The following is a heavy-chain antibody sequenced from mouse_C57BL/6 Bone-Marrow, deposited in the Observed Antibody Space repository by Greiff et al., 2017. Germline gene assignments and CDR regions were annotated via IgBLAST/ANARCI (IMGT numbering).Heavy chain of an antibody. V-gene: IGHV1-26*01. CDR2: INPNTGGT. Sequence: EVQLQQSGPELVKPGASVKISCKASGYTFTDYYMNWVKQSHGKSLEWIGDINPNTGGTSYNQKFKGKATLTVDKSSSTSYMELRSLTSEYSAVYYCARNNYGSSYSDYWGQGTTLTVSS. D-gene: IGHD1-1*01. CDR3: ARNNYGSSYSDY. CDR1: GYTFTDYY. J-gene: IGHJ2*01.